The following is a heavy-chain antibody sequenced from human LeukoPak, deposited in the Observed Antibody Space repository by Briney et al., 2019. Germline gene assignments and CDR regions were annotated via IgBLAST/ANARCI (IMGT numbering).Heavy chain of an antibody. CDR1: GFTFSSYA. V-gene: IGHV3-23*01. J-gene: IGHJ4*02. Sequence: GGSLRLSCAASGFTFSSYAMSWVRQAPGKGLEWVSAISGSGGSTFYTDSVKGRFTISRDNSKNTLFLQMNSLRAEDTAVYYCARHRAGNNYFDYWGQGTLVTVSS. CDR3: ARHRAGNNYFDY. CDR2: ISGSGGST. D-gene: IGHD1/OR15-1a*01.